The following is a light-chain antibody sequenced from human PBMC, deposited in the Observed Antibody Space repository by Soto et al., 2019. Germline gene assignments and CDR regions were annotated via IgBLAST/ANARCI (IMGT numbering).Light chain of an antibody. CDR1: SSDVGGYNY. V-gene: IGLV2-14*01. Sequence: QSALTQPASVSGSPGQWITISCTGTSSDVGGYNYVSWYQQHPGKAPKLMIYDVSNRTSGVSNRFSGSKSGNTASLTISGLQAEDEADYYCSSYTSSSTPYVFGSGTKVTVL. CDR2: DVS. J-gene: IGLJ1*01. CDR3: SSYTSSSTPYV.